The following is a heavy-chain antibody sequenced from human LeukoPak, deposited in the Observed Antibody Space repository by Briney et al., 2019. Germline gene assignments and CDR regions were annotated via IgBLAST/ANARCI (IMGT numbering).Heavy chain of an antibody. Sequence: SVKVSCNASGGTFSSYAISWVRQVPGQGLEWMGGIIPIFGTANYAQKFQGRVTITADESTSTAYMELSSLRSEDTAVYYCARGEDMMVVVHAFDIWGQGTMVTVSS. J-gene: IGHJ3*02. CDR3: ARGEDMMVVVHAFDI. CDR1: GGTFSSYA. D-gene: IGHD3-22*01. V-gene: IGHV1-69*01. CDR2: IIPIFGTA.